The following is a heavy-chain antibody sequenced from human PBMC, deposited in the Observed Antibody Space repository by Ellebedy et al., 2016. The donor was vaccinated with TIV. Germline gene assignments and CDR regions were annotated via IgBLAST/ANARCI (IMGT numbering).Heavy chain of an antibody. V-gene: IGHV1-18*01. Sequence: ASVKVSCXASGYTFISYGFNWVRQAPGQGLEWMGWISGYKGTTNYAQKFQGRVTMTTDASTNTAHMELASLTFDDTAVYYCARVNSAERGVDHWGQGTLVTVSS. CDR1: GYTFISYG. J-gene: IGHJ4*02. CDR2: ISGYKGTT. D-gene: IGHD2-21*01. CDR3: ARVNSAERGVDH.